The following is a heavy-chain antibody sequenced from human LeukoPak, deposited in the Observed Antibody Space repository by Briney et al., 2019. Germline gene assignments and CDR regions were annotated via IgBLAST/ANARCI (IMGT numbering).Heavy chain of an antibody. Sequence: PGGSLRLSCTASGFTFGDYAMSWFRQAPGKGLEWVSGISGSGSSTYYADSVKGRFTISRDNSKNTLYLQMNSLRAEDTAVYYCAKAGFEYSSPFDYWGQGTLVTVSS. CDR3: AKAGFEYSSPFDY. CDR1: GFTFGDYA. J-gene: IGHJ4*02. V-gene: IGHV3-23*01. CDR2: ISGSGSST. D-gene: IGHD6-6*01.